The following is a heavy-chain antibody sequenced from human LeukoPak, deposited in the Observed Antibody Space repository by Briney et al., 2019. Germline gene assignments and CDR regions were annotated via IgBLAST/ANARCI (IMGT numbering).Heavy chain of an antibody. CDR1: GGSISNYY. J-gene: IGHJ6*02. V-gene: IGHV4-4*07. CDR3: ARGGIKGTQDYYYGLDV. Sequence: SETLSLTCTVSGGSISNYYWTWIRQPAGKGLEWIGRIFNSGRTDYNPSLKSRITMSVDTSKDQFSLKVTSVTAADTAVYYCARGGIKGTQDYYYGLDVWGQGTTVTVSS. CDR2: IFNSGRT. D-gene: IGHD1-7*01.